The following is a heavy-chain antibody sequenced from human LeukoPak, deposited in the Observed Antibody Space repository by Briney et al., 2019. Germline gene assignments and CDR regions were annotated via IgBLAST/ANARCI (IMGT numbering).Heavy chain of an antibody. CDR3: AKDLTYESSGTVIDN. V-gene: IGHV3-43*01. D-gene: IGHD3-22*01. J-gene: IGHJ4*02. Sequence: GGSLRLSCAASGFIFDDCTMHWVRQGPGKTLEWVALVSWDGTPYYADSVKGRFTISRDNSKNALYLEMDSLRTDDTAFYYCAKDLTYESSGTVIDNWGQGTLVTVSS. CDR2: VSWDGTP. CDR1: GFIFDDCT.